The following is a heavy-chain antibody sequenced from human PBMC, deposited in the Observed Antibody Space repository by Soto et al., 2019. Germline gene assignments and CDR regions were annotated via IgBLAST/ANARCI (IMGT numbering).Heavy chain of an antibody. CDR2: ISAYNGDI. V-gene: IGHV1-18*01. D-gene: IGHD1-1*01. Sequence: QVQLVQSGDEVTKPGASVRVSCEAFGYTFTNYGINWLRQLPGQGLEWMGWISAYNGDINFAQNLQGRVTLTTDTSTDTAYMELRSLRFDDTAVYFCARDRLGNVLYYGMDVWGQGTTVTVSS. J-gene: IGHJ6*02. CDR1: GYTFTNYG. CDR3: ARDRLGNVLYYGMDV.